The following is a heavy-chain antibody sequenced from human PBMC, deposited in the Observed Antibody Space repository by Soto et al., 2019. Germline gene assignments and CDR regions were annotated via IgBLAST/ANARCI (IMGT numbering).Heavy chain of an antibody. V-gene: IGHV3-30-3*01. D-gene: IGHD3-16*01. CDR3: ARGQLGSY. J-gene: IGHJ4*02. CDR1: GFTFSSYA. CDR2: ISYDGSNK. Sequence: QVQLVESGGGVVQPGRSLRLSCEASGFTFSSYAMHWVRQAPGKGLEWVAVISYDGSNKYYADSVKGRFTISRDNSKNTLYLQMNSLRAEDTAVYYCARGQLGSYWGQGTLVTVSS.